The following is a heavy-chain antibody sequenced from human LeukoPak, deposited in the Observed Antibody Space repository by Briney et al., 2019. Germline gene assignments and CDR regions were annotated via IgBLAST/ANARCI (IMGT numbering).Heavy chain of an antibody. V-gene: IGHV3-11*04. CDR2: ISSSGSTI. Sequence: GGSLRLSCAASGFTFTDYYMSWTRQAPGKGLEWVSYISSSGSTIYYADSVKGRFTISRDNAKNSLYLQMNSLRAEDTAVYYCAKDKQWLVPSDYWGQGTLVTVSS. CDR1: GFTFTDYY. J-gene: IGHJ4*02. D-gene: IGHD6-19*01. CDR3: AKDKQWLVPSDY.